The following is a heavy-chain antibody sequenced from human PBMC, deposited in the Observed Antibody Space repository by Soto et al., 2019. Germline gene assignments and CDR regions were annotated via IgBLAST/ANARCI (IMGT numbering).Heavy chain of an antibody. V-gene: IGHV4-39*01. J-gene: IGHJ5*02. CDR1: GGSISSSSYY. D-gene: IGHD2-2*02. CDR3: ARHTVVVVPAAILIGPFDP. CDR2: IYYSGST. Sequence: SETLSLTCTVSGGSISSSSYYWGWIRQPPGKGLEWIGSIYYSGSTYYNPSLKSRVTISVDTSKNQFSLKLSSVTAADTAVYYCARHTVVVVPAAILIGPFDPWGQGTLVTVSS.